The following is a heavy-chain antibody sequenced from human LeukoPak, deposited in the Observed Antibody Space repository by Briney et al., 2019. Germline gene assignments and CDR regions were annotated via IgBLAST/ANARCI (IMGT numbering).Heavy chain of an antibody. CDR1: GFTFNIYG. Sequence: GGSLRLSCAASGFTFNIYGFHWVRKAPGKGLEWVAVIWYDGSNKYYADSVKGRFTISRDNSKNTLYLQMNSLRAEDSAVYYCARGPIAASAPDYWGQGTLVTVSS. V-gene: IGHV3-33*01. D-gene: IGHD6-13*01. CDR2: IWYDGSNK. CDR3: ARGPIAASAPDY. J-gene: IGHJ4*02.